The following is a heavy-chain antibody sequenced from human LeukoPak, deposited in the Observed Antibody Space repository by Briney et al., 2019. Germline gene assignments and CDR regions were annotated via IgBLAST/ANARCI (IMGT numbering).Heavy chain of an antibody. Sequence: PGGSLRLSCAASGFTFSSYSMNWVRQAPGKGLEWVSSISSSSSYIYYADSVKGRFTISRDNSKNMLYLQMNSLRAEDTAMYHCARQMGESTNFDNWGQGTLVTVSS. CDR1: GFTFSSYS. J-gene: IGHJ4*02. CDR2: ISSSSSYI. D-gene: IGHD2-2*01. V-gene: IGHV3-21*04. CDR3: ARQMGESTNFDN.